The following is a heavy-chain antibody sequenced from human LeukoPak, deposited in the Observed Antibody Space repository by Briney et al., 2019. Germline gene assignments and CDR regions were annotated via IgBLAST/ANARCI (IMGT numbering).Heavy chain of an antibody. J-gene: IGHJ6*03. CDR3: ARELRNDILTGYHLDYYYYYYMDV. CDR2: INPNSGGT. Sequence: ASVKVSCKASGYTFTHYAINWVRQAPGQGLEWMGWINPNSGGTNYAQKFQGRVTMTRDTSISTAYMELSRLRSDDTAVYYCARELRNDILTGYHLDYYYYYYMDVWGKGTTVTISS. D-gene: IGHD3-9*01. CDR1: GYTFTHYA. V-gene: IGHV1-2*02.